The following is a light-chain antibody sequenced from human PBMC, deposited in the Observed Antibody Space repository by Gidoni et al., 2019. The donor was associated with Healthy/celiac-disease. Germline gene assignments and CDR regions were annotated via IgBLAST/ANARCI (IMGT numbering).Light chain of an antibody. V-gene: IGKV3-20*01. CDR1: QSVSSSY. J-gene: IGKJ2*01. CDR2: GAS. Sequence: DIVWTPSPGTLSLSPGEIATLSCRASQSVSSSYLAWYQQKHGQAPRLLIYGASSRATGIPDRCSGSVSGTDFTLTISRLEPEDFAVYYCQQYGSSPYTFGQGTKLEIK. CDR3: QQYGSSPYT.